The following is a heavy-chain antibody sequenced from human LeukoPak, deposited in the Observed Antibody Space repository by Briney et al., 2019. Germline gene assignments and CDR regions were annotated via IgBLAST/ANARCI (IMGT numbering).Heavy chain of an antibody. D-gene: IGHD5-12*01. CDR1: GFTFSSYW. V-gene: IGHV3-7*04. Sequence: PGGSLRLSCAASGFTFSSYWMSWVRQAPGKGLEWVANIKQDGSEKYYVDSVKGRFTISRDNAKNSLYLQMNSLRAEDTAVYYCARGPSYSGYDDDAFDIWGQGTMVTVPS. CDR3: ARGPSYSGYDDDAFDI. CDR2: IKQDGSEK. J-gene: IGHJ3*02.